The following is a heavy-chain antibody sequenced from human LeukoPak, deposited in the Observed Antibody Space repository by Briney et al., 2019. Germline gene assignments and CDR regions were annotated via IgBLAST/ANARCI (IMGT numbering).Heavy chain of an antibody. CDR2: INHNSGGT. V-gene: IGHV1-2*02. CDR3: AREIQLERYYYYGMDV. Sequence: GGSVRVSCKASGYTFTGYYMHWVRQAPGQGVEWMGWINHNSGGTNYAQNFHGTVPMPPATSISTAYMELSRLRSDDTAVYYCAREIQLERYYYYGMDVWGQGTTVTVSS. J-gene: IGHJ6*02. D-gene: IGHD1-1*01. CDR1: GYTFTGYY.